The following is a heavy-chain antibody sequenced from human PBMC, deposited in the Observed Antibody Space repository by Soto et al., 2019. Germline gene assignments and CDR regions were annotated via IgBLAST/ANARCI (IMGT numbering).Heavy chain of an antibody. CDR3: ARGGNGYNYYYYGMDV. V-gene: IGHV3-7*01. J-gene: IGHJ6*02. CDR1: GFTFSSYW. CDR2: IKQDGSEK. D-gene: IGHD2-21*01. Sequence: GGSLRLSCAASGFTFSSYWMSWVRQAPGKGLEWVANIKQDGSEKYYVDSVKGRFTISRDNAKNSLYLQMNSLRAEDTAVYYCARGGNGYNYYYYGMDVWGQGTTVTVSS.